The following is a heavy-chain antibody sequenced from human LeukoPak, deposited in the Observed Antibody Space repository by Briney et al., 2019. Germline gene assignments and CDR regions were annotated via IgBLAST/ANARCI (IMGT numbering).Heavy chain of an antibody. CDR3: ARGGSYYYDSSGYSDY. D-gene: IGHD3-22*01. V-gene: IGHV3-64*01. CDR1: GFTFSSYA. Sequence: PGGSLRLSCAASGFTFSSYAMHWVRQAPGKGLEYVSAISSNGGSTYYANSVKGRFTIPRDNSKNTLYLQMGSLRAEDMAVYYCARGGSYYYDSSGYSDYWGQGTLVTVSS. J-gene: IGHJ4*02. CDR2: ISSNGGST.